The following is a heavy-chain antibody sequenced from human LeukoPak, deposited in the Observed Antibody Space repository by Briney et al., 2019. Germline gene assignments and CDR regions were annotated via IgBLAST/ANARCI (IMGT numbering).Heavy chain of an antibody. V-gene: IGHV5-51*01. CDR1: GYSFTNYW. D-gene: IGHD6-19*01. Sequence: GESLKISCKGSGYSFTNYWIGWVRQMPGKGLEWMGIIYPGDSDTRYSPSFQGQVTISADKSISTAYLQWSSLKASDTAMYYCARHIALGYSSGWYIDYWGQGTLVTVSS. J-gene: IGHJ4*02. CDR3: ARHIALGYSSGWYIDY. CDR2: IYPGDSDT.